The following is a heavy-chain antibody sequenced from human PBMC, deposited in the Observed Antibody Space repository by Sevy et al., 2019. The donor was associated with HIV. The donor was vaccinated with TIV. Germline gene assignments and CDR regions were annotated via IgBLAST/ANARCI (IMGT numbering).Heavy chain of an antibody. J-gene: IGHJ6*03. V-gene: IGHV3-23*01. CDR1: GFSFDSYG. CDR3: AKGGGGHYDPDEIAYYFYYYNMDV. D-gene: IGHD3-22*01. Sequence: GGSLRLSCAVSGFSFDSYGMTWVRQAPGKGLEWVSAISGSGTRTYYADSVKGRFIISRDNSKNTLDLQMNSLRAEDTGSYYWAKGGGGHYDPDEIAYYFYYYNMDVWGKGTTVTVSS. CDR2: ISGSGTRT.